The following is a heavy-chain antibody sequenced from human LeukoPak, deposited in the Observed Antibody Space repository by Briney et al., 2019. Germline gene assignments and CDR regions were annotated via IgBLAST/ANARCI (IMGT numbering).Heavy chain of an antibody. Sequence: GGTLRLSCAASGFTFTNYGMNWVRQAPGKGLEWVSYISSSGSTIYYADSVKGRFTISRDNAKNSLYLQMNSLRAEDTAVYYCAELGITMIGGVWGKGTTVTISS. V-gene: IGHV3-48*04. CDR1: GFTFTNYG. CDR2: ISSSGSTI. D-gene: IGHD3-10*02. J-gene: IGHJ6*04. CDR3: AELGITMIGGV.